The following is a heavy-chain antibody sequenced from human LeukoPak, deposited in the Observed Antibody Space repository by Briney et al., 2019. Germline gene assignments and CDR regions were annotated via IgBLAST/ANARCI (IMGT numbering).Heavy chain of an antibody. V-gene: IGHV1-18*01. Sequence: ASVKVSCKASGYTFTSYGISWVRQAPGQGLEWMGWISAYNGNTNYAQKLQGRVTMTTDTSTSTAYMELRSLRTDDTAVYYCARVAARRKWFDPWGQGTLVTVSS. CDR3: ARVAARRKWFDP. J-gene: IGHJ5*02. D-gene: IGHD6-6*01. CDR2: ISAYNGNT. CDR1: GYTFTSYG.